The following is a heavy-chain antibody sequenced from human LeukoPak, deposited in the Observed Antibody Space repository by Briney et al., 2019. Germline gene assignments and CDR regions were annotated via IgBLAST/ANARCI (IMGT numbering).Heavy chain of an antibody. Sequence: PSETLSLTCTVSGGSIRSTSYYWGWIRQPPGKGLEWIGSIYYSGSTNYNPSLKSRVAISVDTSKNQFSLKLSSVTAADTAVYYCARGRPPVSIWFGDLNWFDPWGQGTLVTVSS. CDR1: GGSIRSTSYY. CDR3: ARGRPPVSIWFGDLNWFDP. V-gene: IGHV4-39*07. J-gene: IGHJ5*02. CDR2: IYYSGST. D-gene: IGHD3-10*01.